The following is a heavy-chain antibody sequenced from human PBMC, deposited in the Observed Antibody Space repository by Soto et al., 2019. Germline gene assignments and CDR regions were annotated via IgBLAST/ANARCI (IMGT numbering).Heavy chain of an antibody. V-gene: IGHV3-30-3*01. CDR1: GFTFKNYA. CDR3: ERGLRDFYWRRPFGY. CDR2: ISYDGSIE. Sequence: QVQLVESGGGVVQPGRSLRLSCAASGFTFKNYAMHWVRQAPGKGLEWVAVISYDGSIEFYADYVKGRFTIYRDDFKNTMFLQMGTLGVVGTAVYYCERGLRDFYWRRPFGYWGQGPLVTFSS. J-gene: IGHJ4*02. D-gene: IGHD3-9*01.